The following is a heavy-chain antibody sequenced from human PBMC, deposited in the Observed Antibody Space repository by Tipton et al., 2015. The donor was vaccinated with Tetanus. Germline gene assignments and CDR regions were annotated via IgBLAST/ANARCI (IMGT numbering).Heavy chain of an antibody. CDR2: IYYSGSA. CDR1: GGSISSSSYY. J-gene: IGHJ4*02. CDR3: ARHQREGFLEWLLSSFDY. Sequence: TLSLTCTVSGGSISSSSYYWGWIRQPPGKRLEWIGSIYYSGSAYHNPSLKSRVTISVDTSKNQFSLKLSSVTAADTAVYYCARHQREGFLEWLLSSFDYWGQGTLVTVSS. D-gene: IGHD3-3*01. V-gene: IGHV4-39*01.